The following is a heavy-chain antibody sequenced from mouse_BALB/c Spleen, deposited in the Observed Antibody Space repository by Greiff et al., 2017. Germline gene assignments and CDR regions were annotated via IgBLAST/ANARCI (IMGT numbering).Heavy chain of an antibody. V-gene: IGHV5-6*01. J-gene: IGHJ2*01. CDR1: GFTFSSYG. CDR3: ARHPSSYFDY. CDR2: ISSGGSYT. Sequence: EVQLVESGGDLVKPGGSLKLSCAASGFTFSSYGMSWVRQTPDKRLEWVATISSGGSYTYYPDSVKGRFTISRDNAKNTLYLQMSSLKSEDTAMYYCARHPSSYFDYWGQGTTLTVSS. D-gene: IGHD2-10*02.